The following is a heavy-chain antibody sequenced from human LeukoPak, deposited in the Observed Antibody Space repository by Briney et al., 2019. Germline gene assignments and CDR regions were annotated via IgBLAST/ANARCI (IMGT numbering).Heavy chain of an antibody. CDR3: ASSPAYSSSWYAIDN. CDR2: IGTAGDT. Sequence: GGSLRLSCAASGFTFSNYDMPWVRQAAGKGLEWVSAIGTAGDTYYPGSVKGRFTISRENAKNSLYLQMNSLSAGDTAVYYCASSPAYSSSWYAIDNWGQGTLVTVSS. J-gene: IGHJ4*02. CDR1: GFTFSNYD. D-gene: IGHD6-13*01. V-gene: IGHV3-13*01.